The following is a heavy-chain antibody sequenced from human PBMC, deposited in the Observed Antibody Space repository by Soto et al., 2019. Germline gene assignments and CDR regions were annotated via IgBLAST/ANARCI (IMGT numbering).Heavy chain of an antibody. J-gene: IGHJ4*02. CDR3: ARHHVRGRTIAGAAEF. Sequence: QVQLQQWGAGLLKPSETLSLTCAVYGGSLSGYYWSWIRQPPGKALEWIGEINHSVNTNYNPSLKRRVTNSVDPSKNQLFLNLSSVNAADTAMYYCARHHVRGRTIAGAAEFWGQGTLVTVSS. V-gene: IGHV4-34*01. CDR1: GGSLSGYY. D-gene: IGHD1-26*01. CDR2: INHSVNT.